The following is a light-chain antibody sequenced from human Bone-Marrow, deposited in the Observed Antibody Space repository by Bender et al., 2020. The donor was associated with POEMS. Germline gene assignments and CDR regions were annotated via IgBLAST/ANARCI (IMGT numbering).Light chain of an antibody. V-gene: IGLV2-14*01. Sequence: QSALTQPPSASGSPGQSVTISCAGTSSDVGGYNYVSWYQQHPDKAPKLMIYDVNNRASGVSHRFSGSKSGNTASLTISGLQAEDEADYYCSSYRNSNTLVFGGGTKLTVL. CDR3: SSYRNSNTLV. CDR1: SSDVGGYNY. J-gene: IGLJ2*01. CDR2: DVN.